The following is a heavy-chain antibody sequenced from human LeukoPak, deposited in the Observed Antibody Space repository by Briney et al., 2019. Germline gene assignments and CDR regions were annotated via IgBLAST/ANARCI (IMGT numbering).Heavy chain of an antibody. CDR3: ARVWDGYSGEDY. D-gene: IGHD5-18*01. CDR2: ISSSGSTM. J-gene: IGHJ4*02. V-gene: IGHV3-48*01. CDR1: GFTFSNYN. Sequence: PGGSLRLSCAASGFTFSNYNMIWVRQAPGKGLECVSYISSSGSTMHYADSVRGRFTISRDNAKKLLYLQMNSLRAEDTGVYYCARVWDGYSGEDYWGQGTLVTVSS.